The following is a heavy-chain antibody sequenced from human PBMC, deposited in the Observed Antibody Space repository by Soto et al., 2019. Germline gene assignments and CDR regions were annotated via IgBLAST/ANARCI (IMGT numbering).Heavy chain of an antibody. D-gene: IGHD2-8*02. CDR1: GLSVSNNY. Sequence: EVQLVGTGGGLIHPGGSLRLSCAPSGLSVSNNYMSWVRQAPGKGLEWVSIIYGDGEIYYADSVRGRFTISRDNSKNTVSLQMNNLRAEDTAVYYCASDGYNPYWSATWGQGTLVTVSS. CDR3: ASDGYNPYWSAT. V-gene: IGHV3-53*02. J-gene: IGHJ4*02. CDR2: IYGDGEI.